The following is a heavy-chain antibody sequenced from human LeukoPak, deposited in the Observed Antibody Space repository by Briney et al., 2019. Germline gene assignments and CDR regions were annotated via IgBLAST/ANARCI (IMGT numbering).Heavy chain of an antibody. D-gene: IGHD6-19*01. CDR3: ARDKGCYFYMDV. Sequence: SETLSLTCTVSGGSISSYYWSWIRQPAGQGLEWIGRIYTSGITNYNPSLKSRVTMSVDTSKNQFSLKLSSVTAADTAVYYCARDKGCYFYMDVWGKGTPVTVSS. V-gene: IGHV4-4*07. CDR2: IYTSGIT. CDR1: GGSISSYY. J-gene: IGHJ6*03.